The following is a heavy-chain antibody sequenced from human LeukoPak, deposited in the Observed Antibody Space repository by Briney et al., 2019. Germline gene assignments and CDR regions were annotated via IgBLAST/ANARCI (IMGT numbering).Heavy chain of an antibody. Sequence: ASVKVSCKASGGTLSSYAISWVRQAPGQGLEWMGRIIPILGIANYAQKFQGRVTITADKSTSTAYMELSSLRSEDTAVYYCARDVGLGAYDSSGYHRGWGQGTLVTVSS. D-gene: IGHD3-22*01. CDR1: GGTLSSYA. CDR2: IIPILGIA. V-gene: IGHV1-69*04. CDR3: ARDVGLGAYDSSGYHRG. J-gene: IGHJ4*02.